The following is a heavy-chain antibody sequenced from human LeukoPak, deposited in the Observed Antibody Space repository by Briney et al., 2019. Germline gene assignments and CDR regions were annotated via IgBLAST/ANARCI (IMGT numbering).Heavy chain of an antibody. V-gene: IGHV3-73*01. CDR3: TRPDDYGDY. J-gene: IGHJ4*02. Sequence: GGPLRLSCAASGFTFSGSAMHWVRQASGKGLEWVGRIRSKANSYATAYAASVKGRFTISRDDSKNTAYLQMNSLKTEDTAVYYCTRPDDYGDYWGQGTLVTVSS. CDR1: GFTFSGSA. CDR2: IRSKANSYAT.